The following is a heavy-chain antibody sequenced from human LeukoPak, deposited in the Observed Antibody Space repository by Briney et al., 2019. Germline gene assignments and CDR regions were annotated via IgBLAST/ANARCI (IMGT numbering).Heavy chain of an antibody. CDR2: ISSSTNTI. Sequence: PGGSLRLSCAASGFIFSTYSMNWVRQAPGKGLEWVSYISSSTNTIYYADSVKGRFTISRDNSKNTLYLQMKSLRAEDTAVYYCAKGGGYEGQYYYYYLDVWGKGTTVTISS. CDR1: GFIFSTYS. D-gene: IGHD5-12*01. V-gene: IGHV3-48*01. CDR3: AKGGGYEGQYYYYYLDV. J-gene: IGHJ6*03.